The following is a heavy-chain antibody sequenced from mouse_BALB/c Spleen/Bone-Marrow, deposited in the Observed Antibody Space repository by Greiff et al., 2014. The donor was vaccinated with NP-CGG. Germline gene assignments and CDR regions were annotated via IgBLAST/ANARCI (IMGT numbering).Heavy chain of an antibody. CDR3: ARYGGRYYAMDY. CDR2: IDPANGNT. D-gene: IGHD1-1*01. CDR1: GFNIKDTY. V-gene: IGHV14-3*02. J-gene: IGHJ4*01. Sequence: VQLQQSGAELVKPGASVKLSCTASGFNIKDTYMNWVKQRPEQGLEWIGRIDPANGNTNYDPRFQGKATITAGTSSNTAYLQLSSLTSEDTAVCYCARYGGRYYAMDYWGQGTSVTVSS.